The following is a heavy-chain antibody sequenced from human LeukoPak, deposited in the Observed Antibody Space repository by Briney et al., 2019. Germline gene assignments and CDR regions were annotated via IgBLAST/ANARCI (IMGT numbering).Heavy chain of an antibody. CDR2: IYTRGST. CDR3: ARHRSGLAQH. J-gene: IGHJ4*02. CDR1: GGSISSFY. V-gene: IGHV4-4*07. D-gene: IGHD3-10*01. Sequence: PSETLSLTCTVSGGSISSFYWSWIRHPAGEGLEWIGRIYTRGSTNYNPSLKSLVTMSVDTSKNQFSLKLSSVTAADTAVYNCARHRSGLAQHWGQGTLVTVSS.